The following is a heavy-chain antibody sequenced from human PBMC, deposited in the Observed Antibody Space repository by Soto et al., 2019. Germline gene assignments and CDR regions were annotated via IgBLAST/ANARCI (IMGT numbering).Heavy chain of an antibody. J-gene: IGHJ4*02. CDR1: GFTFSTNA. Sequence: EVQLLESGGGLVQPGGSLRLSCAASGFTFSTNAMSWVRQAPGKGLEWVSVISGSGDSTYYAGSVKGRFTISRDNSKNTLYLQMNSLRAEDTAVYYCARRSSGWYFDYWGQGTLVTVSS. V-gene: IGHV3-23*01. CDR2: ISGSGDST. CDR3: ARRSSGWYFDY. D-gene: IGHD6-19*01.